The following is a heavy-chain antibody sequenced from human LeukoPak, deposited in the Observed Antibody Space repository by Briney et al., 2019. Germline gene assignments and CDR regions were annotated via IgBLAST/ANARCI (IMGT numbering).Heavy chain of an antibody. J-gene: IGHJ4*02. V-gene: IGHV3-23*01. CDR2: ISAGGST. D-gene: IGHD6-19*01. Sequence: GGSLRLSCAASGFTFSSYAMNWVRQAPGKGLEWVSVISAGGSTYYADSVKGRFTISRDNSKNTLYLQMSSLRAEDTAVYYCAKDPVAVAEFDYWGQGTLVTVSS. CDR1: GFTFSSYA. CDR3: AKDPVAVAEFDY.